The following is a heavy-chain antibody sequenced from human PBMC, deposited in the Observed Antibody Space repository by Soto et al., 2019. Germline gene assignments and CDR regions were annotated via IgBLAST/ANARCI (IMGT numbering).Heavy chain of an antibody. D-gene: IGHD6-13*01. J-gene: IGHJ5*02. CDR3: ARQLSGSWYNWFDP. V-gene: IGHV3-53*01. Sequence: LRLSCAASGFSVTANSMSWLGQAPGKGLEWVSVMHSDVTAYYADSVKGRFIISRDNSKNTLYLQMSNLRGEDTARYFCARQLSGSWYNWFDPWGQGTLVTVSS. CDR1: GFSVTANS. CDR2: MHSDVTA.